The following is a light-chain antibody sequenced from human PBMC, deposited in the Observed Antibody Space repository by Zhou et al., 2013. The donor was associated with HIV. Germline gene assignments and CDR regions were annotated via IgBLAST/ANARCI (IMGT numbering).Light chain of an antibody. CDR2: DTS. Sequence: EIVLTQSPVTLSVSPGERATLSCRASQSVSSNLAWYQQKPGQAPRLLIYDTSNRATGIPARFSGSGSGTDFTLTISRLEPEDFAVYYCQQYGSSPLTFGPGTQSGYQT. CDR3: QQYGSSPLT. CDR1: QSVSSN. J-gene: IGKJ3*01. V-gene: IGKV3-20*01.